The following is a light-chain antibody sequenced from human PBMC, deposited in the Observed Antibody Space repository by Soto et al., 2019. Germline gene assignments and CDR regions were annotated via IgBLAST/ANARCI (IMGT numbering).Light chain of an antibody. J-gene: IGKJ1*01. V-gene: IGKV3-15*01. Sequence: EIVLTQSPATLSLSPGERATLSCRASQSVSNYLAWYQQKPGQAPRLLIYGASTRATGIPARFSGSGSGTEFTLTISSLQSEDFGAYYCQQYNNWPWTFGQGTKVDIK. CDR2: GAS. CDR1: QSVSNY. CDR3: QQYNNWPWT.